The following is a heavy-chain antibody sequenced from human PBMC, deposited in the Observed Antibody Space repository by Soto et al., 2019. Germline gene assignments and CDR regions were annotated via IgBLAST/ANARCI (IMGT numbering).Heavy chain of an antibody. J-gene: IGHJ6*02. CDR3: ARDGSSWGYYYYYGMDV. CDR1: GFTFSSYA. CDR2: ISYDGSNK. Sequence: GGSLRLSCAASGFTFSSYAMHWVRQAPGKGLEWVAVISYDGSNKYYADSVKGRFTISRDNSKNTLYLQMNSLRAEDTAVYYCARDGSSWGYYYYYGMDVWGQGTPVTVYS. V-gene: IGHV3-30-3*01. D-gene: IGHD6-13*01.